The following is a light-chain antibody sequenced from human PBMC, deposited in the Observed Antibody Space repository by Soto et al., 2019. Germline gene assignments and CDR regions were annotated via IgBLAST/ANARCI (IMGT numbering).Light chain of an antibody. J-gene: IGKJ4*01. Sequence: EIVLTQSPATLSLSPGERATLSCRASQSVSSYLAWYQQKPGQAPRLLIYDASNRATGIPARFSGSGSGTDFTLTISSLEPEDFEFLYRPQRSIPPTFGGGIKVEIK. CDR1: QSVSSY. CDR3: PQRSIPPT. CDR2: DAS. V-gene: IGKV3-11*01.